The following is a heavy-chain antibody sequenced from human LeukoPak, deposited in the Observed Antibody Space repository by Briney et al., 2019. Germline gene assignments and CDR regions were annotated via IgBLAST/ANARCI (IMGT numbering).Heavy chain of an antibody. D-gene: IGHD6-13*01. CDR2: ISYDGSNK. J-gene: IGHJ5*02. CDR1: GFTFSSYA. V-gene: IGHV3-30-3*01. CDR3: ARGVSSSWLNWFDP. Sequence: GGSLRLSCAASGFTFSSYAMHWVRQAPGKGLEWVAVISYDGSNKYYADSVKGRFTISRDNSKNTLYLQMNSLRAEDTAVFYCARGVSSSWLNWFDPWGQGTLVTVSS.